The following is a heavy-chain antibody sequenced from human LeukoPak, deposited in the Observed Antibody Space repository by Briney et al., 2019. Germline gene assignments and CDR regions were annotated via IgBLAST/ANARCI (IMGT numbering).Heavy chain of an antibody. Sequence: PGRSLRLSCAASGFTFSSYAMHWVRQAPGKGLEWVAVISYDGSNKYYADSVKGRFTISRDNSKNTLYLQMNSLRAEDTAVYYCARGPERRYFDWLLYYWGQGTLVTVPS. CDR2: ISYDGSNK. CDR3: ARGPERRYFDWLLYY. CDR1: GFTFSSYA. J-gene: IGHJ4*02. V-gene: IGHV3-30*04. D-gene: IGHD3-9*01.